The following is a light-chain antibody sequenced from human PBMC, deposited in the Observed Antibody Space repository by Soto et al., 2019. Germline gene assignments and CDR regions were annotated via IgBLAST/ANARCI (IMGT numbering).Light chain of an antibody. Sequence: EIVMTQYPAALAVSPGGRATLCCRASQSVTSNLAWYQQKAGQAPRLLIYGASTRATGIPARFSGSGSGTEFTLTISSLEPQDSAVYFCQQYDHSPRTFGQGTKVDIK. V-gene: IGKV3-15*01. CDR3: QQYDHSPRT. CDR2: GAS. CDR1: QSVTSN. J-gene: IGKJ1*01.